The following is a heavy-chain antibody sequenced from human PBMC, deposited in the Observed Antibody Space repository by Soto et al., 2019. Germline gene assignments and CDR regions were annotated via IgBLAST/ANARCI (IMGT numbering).Heavy chain of an antibody. CDR3: ARVYPPYGSGSYVLGHWFDP. D-gene: IGHD3-10*01. V-gene: IGHV4-4*07. CDR2: IYTSGST. CDR1: GGSISSYY. Sequence: SETLSLTCTVSGGSISSYYWSWIRQPAGKGLEWIGRIYTSGSTNYNPSLKGRVTMSVDTSKNQFSLKLSSVTAADTAVYYCARVYPPYGSGSYVLGHWFDPWGQGTLVTVSS. J-gene: IGHJ5*02.